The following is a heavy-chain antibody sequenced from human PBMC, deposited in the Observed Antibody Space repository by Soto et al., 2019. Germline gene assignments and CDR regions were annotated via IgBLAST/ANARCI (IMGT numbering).Heavy chain of an antibody. CDR3: ARSAGYSSGWTYFDY. D-gene: IGHD6-19*01. V-gene: IGHV4-28*01. Sequence: PSETLSLTCAVSGYSISSSNWWGWIRQPPGKGLEWIGYIYYSGSTYYNPSLKSRVTMSVDTSKNQFSLKLSSVTAVDTAVYYCARSAGYSSGWTYFDYWGQGTLVTVSS. CDR2: IYYSGST. J-gene: IGHJ4*02. CDR1: GYSISSSNW.